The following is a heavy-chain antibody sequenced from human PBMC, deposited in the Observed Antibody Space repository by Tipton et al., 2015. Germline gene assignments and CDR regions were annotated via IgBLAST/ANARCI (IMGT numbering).Heavy chain of an antibody. V-gene: IGHV4-4*07. CDR2: IFTSGTT. CDR1: AGCISTYY. J-gene: IGHJ4*02. Sequence: TLSLTCSISAGCISTYYWSWIRQPAGKGLEWIGRIFTSGTTNYTPSLKGRVAISVDASKNQISLELKSVTAADTAMYYCARGDVAAAGTFDFWGQGALVTVSS. CDR3: ARGDVAAAGTFDF. D-gene: IGHD2-15*01.